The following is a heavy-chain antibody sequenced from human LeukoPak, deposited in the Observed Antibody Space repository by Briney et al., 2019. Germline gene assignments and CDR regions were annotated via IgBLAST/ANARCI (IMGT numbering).Heavy chain of an antibody. V-gene: IGHV3-21*01. D-gene: IGHD3-10*01. CDR1: VFTFSGYI. CDR3: ARVAYGSGSYQDY. J-gene: IGHJ4*02. CDR2: ISSSSSYI. Sequence: PVGALRLSCAASVFTFSGYIMNCVRQAPWKGLEWVSSISSSSSYIYYADSVNGRFTISRDKAKNSLYLQMNSLRGEDQAVYYCARVAYGSGSYQDYWGQGTLVTVSS.